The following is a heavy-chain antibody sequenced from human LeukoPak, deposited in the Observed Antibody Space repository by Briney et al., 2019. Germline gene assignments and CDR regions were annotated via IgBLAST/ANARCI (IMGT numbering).Heavy chain of an antibody. CDR1: GFTFSNYA. CDR2: ISGSGGST. J-gene: IGHJ4*02. CDR3: TKDKGGTFLQPSFYFDN. V-gene: IGHV3-23*01. Sequence: SGGSLRLSCAASGFTFSNYAMNWVRQAPGKGLEWVSGISGSGGSTSCADPVEGRFTISRDNSKNRLHLQMNSLRVEDTAVYYCTKDKGGTFLQPSFYFDNWGQGTLVIVSS. D-gene: IGHD2/OR15-2a*01.